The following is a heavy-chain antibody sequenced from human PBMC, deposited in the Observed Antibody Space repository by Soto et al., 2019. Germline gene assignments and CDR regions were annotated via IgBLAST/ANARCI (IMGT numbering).Heavy chain of an antibody. CDR1: GESVGRGTNY. Sequence: QVQLQESGPGLMKPSGTLSLICSVSGESVGRGTNYWSWVRQAPGRGLEWIGYIFDAATTNYNPSFESRVSISLDAAKNQVSLKLTSVTAADTAIYYCARDRRGMAAGVIYYYGMEVWGQGTSVTVSS. D-gene: IGHD6-13*01. J-gene: IGHJ6*02. CDR2: IFDAATT. CDR3: ARDRRGMAAGVIYYYGMEV. V-gene: IGHV4-61*01.